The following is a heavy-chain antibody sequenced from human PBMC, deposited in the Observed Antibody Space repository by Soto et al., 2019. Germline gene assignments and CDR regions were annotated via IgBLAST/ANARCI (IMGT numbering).Heavy chain of an antibody. V-gene: IGHV4-34*01. D-gene: IGHD3-3*01. J-gene: IGHJ6*02. CDR2: INHSGST. CDR1: GGSFSGYY. Sequence: SETLSLTCAVYGGSFSGYYWSWVRQPPGKGLEWIGEINHSGSTNYNPSLKSRVTISVDTSKNQFSLKLSSVTAADTAVYYCARAVTIFGVVITGGYYYGMDVWGQGTTVTVSS. CDR3: ARAVTIFGVVITGGYYYGMDV.